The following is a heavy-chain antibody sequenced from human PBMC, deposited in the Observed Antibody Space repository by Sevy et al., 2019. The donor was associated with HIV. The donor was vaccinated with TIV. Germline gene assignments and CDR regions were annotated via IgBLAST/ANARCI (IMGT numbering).Heavy chain of an antibody. CDR2: ISGSGGST. CDR3: AKDRPRPSIIVVVPAASYGMDV. V-gene: IGHV3-23*01. D-gene: IGHD2-2*01. Sequence: GGSLRLSCAASGFTFSSYAMSWVRQAPGKGLEWVSAISGSGGSTYHADSVKGRFTISRDNSKNTLYLQMNSLRAEDTAVYYCAKDRPRPSIIVVVPAASYGMDVWGQGTTVTVSS. J-gene: IGHJ6*02. CDR1: GFTFSSYA.